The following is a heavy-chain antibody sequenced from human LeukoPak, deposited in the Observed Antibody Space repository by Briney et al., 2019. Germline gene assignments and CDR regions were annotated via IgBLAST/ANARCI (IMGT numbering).Heavy chain of an antibody. D-gene: IGHD3-10*01. V-gene: IGHV4-30-2*01. CDR2: IYHSGST. CDR3: ARKYFNFDP. CDR1: GGSISSGGYS. Sequence: KTSETLSLTCAVSGGSISSGGYSWSWIRQPPGKGLEWIGYIYHSGSTYYNPSLKSRVTISVDRSKNQFSLKLSSVTAADTAVYYCARKYFNFDPWGQGTLVTVSS. J-gene: IGHJ5*02.